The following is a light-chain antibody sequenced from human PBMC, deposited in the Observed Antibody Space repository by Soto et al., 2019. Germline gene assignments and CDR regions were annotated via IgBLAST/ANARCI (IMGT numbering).Light chain of an antibody. V-gene: IGKV3-15*01. CDR2: DTS. J-gene: IGKJ5*01. CDR1: QSVSSS. Sequence: EIVLTQSPGTLSLSPGERATLSCRASQSVSSSCLAWYQQKPGQAPRLLIYDTSTRATGIPARFSGSGSGTEFTLTISSLQSEDFAVYYCQQYSNWPPITFGQGTRLEIK. CDR3: QQYSNWPPIT.